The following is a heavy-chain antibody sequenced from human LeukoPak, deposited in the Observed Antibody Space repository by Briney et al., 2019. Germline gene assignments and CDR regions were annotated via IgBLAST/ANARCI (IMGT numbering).Heavy chain of an antibody. CDR3: ARILTTVTTMDY. CDR2: INPNSGDT. V-gene: IGHV1-2*02. D-gene: IGHD4-17*01. J-gene: IGHJ4*02. Sequence: MGWINPNSGDTNYAQKFQGRVTMTRDTSISTAYMELSSLRSDDTAVYYCARILTTVTTMDYWGQGTLVTVSS.